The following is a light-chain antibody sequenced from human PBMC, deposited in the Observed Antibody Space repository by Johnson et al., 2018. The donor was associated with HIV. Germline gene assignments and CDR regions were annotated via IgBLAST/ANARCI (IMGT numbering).Light chain of an antibody. Sequence: QSVLTQPPSVSAAPGQKVTISCSGSSSTIGNNYVSWYQVLPGAAPKLLIYKNNERPSGIPDRFSGSKSGTSATLGITGLQTGDEADYYCGTWDTSLISCGVFGTGTKVTVL. CDR2: KNN. V-gene: IGLV1-51*02. CDR3: GTWDTSLISCGV. J-gene: IGLJ1*01. CDR1: SSTIGNNY.